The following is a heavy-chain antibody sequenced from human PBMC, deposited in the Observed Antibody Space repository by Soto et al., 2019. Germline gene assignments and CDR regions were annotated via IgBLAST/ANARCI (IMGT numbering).Heavy chain of an antibody. CDR1: GGSFSTYY. Sequence: QVQLQQWGTGLLKPSETLSLTCAVYGGSFSTYYWAWIRQPPGKGLEWIGETHHSGSTTYSPSLMSRVSISIDTSRNQFSLNLRAATAADTGVYYCANRLGSFWGQGTLVTVSS. J-gene: IGHJ4*02. CDR2: THHSGST. CDR3: ANRLGSF. V-gene: IGHV4-34*01. D-gene: IGHD3-16*01.